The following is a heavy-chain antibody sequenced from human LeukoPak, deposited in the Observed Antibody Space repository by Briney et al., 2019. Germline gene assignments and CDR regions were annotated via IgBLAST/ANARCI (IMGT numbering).Heavy chain of an antibody. CDR3: ARIRAPYSYDAFDI. CDR2: IWYDGSDE. CDR1: GFTFSIYG. V-gene: IGHV3-33*01. D-gene: IGHD5-18*01. Sequence: PGGSLRLSCAASGFTFSIYGMHWVRQAPGKGLEWVAVIWYDGSDEYYADSVKGRFTTSRDNSKNTLYLQMNGLRAEDTAVYYCARIRAPYSYDAFDIWGQGTMVTVSS. J-gene: IGHJ3*02.